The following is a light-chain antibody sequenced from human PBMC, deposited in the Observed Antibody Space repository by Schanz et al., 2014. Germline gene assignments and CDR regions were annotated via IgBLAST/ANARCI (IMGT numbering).Light chain of an antibody. V-gene: IGKV3-20*01. Sequence: ESVLTQSPGTLSLSPGERATLSCRASQSIGSNYLAWFQQKPGQAPRLLISAASTRATGIPDRFSGSGSGTDFTLTISRLEPEDFAVYYCQQYGSSPWTFGQGTKVEIK. CDR1: QSIGSNY. CDR2: AAS. CDR3: QQYGSSPWT. J-gene: IGKJ1*01.